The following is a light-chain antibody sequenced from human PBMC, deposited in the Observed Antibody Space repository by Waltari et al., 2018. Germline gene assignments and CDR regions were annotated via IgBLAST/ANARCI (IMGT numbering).Light chain of an antibody. Sequence: QSVLTQPPSVSGAPGQRVTIPCTGSSSNNGAGYDVPWYQQLPRTAPKPLIHGNSNRPSGVPDRFSGSKSGTSASLAITGLQAEDEADYYCQSYDSSLSGVVFGGGTKLTVL. J-gene: IGLJ2*01. CDR3: QSYDSSLSGVV. CDR2: GNS. V-gene: IGLV1-40*01. CDR1: SSNNGAGYD.